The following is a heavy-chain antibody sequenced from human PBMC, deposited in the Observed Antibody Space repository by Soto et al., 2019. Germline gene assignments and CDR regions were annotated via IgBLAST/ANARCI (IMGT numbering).Heavy chain of an antibody. V-gene: IGHV5-51*01. CDR3: ARRIAAQSGGMDV. CDR1: GYSFTNYW. J-gene: IGHJ6*02. CDR2: IYPGDSDT. D-gene: IGHD6-13*01. Sequence: PGESLKISCKGSGYSFTNYWIGWVRQMPGKGLEWMGIIYPGDSDTRYSPSFQGQVTISADKSISTAYLQWSSLKASDTAMYYCARRIAAQSGGMDVWGQGTTVTVSS.